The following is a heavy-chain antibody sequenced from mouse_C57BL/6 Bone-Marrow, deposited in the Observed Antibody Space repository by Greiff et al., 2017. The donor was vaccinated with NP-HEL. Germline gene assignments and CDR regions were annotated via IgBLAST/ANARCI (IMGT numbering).Heavy chain of an antibody. J-gene: IGHJ4*01. V-gene: IGHV1-55*01. Sequence: QVQLQQPGAELVKPGASVKMSCKASGYTFTSYWITWVKQRPGQGLEWIGDIYPGSGSTNYNEKFKSKATLTVDTSSSTAYMQLSSLTSEDSAVYYCARRRSNYGYAMDYWGQGTSVTVSS. CDR3: ARRRSNYGYAMDY. CDR1: GYTFTSYW. D-gene: IGHD2-5*01. CDR2: IYPGSGST.